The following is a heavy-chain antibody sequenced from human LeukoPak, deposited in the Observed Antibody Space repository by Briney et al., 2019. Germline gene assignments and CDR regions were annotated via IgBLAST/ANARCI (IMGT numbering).Heavy chain of an antibody. CDR1: GFTFSSYA. J-gene: IGHJ4*02. Sequence: GSLRLSCAASGFTFSSYAMHWVRQAPGKGLEWVAVISYDGSNKYYADSVKGRFTISRDNSKNTLYLQMNSLRAEDTAVYYCARDYGSWLDYWGQGTLVTVSS. V-gene: IGHV3-30*04. CDR3: ARDYGSWLDY. CDR2: ISYDGSNK. D-gene: IGHD6-13*01.